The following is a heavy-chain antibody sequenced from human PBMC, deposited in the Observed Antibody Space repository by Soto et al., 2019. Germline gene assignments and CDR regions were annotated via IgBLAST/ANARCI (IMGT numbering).Heavy chain of an antibody. V-gene: IGHV3-13*01. D-gene: IGHD2-2*01. CDR3: ARSVSSCSSTSCFHDAFDI. CDR2: IGTAGDT. CDR1: GVTFSSYD. Sequence: EVQLVESGGGLVQPGGSLRLSCAASGVTFSSYDMHWVRQATGKGLEWVSAIGTAGDTYYPGSVKGRFTISRENAKNSLYLQMNSLRAGDTAVYYCARSVSSCSSTSCFHDAFDIGGQGTMVTVSS. J-gene: IGHJ3*02.